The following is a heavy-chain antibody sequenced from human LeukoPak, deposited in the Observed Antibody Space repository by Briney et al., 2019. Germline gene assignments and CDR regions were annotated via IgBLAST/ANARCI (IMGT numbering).Heavy chain of an antibody. D-gene: IGHD4-23*01. Sequence: PSQTLSLTCTVSGGSIHSGGFYWSWIRQHPGKGLEWIEYIYYSGSTYYNPSLKSRLIISVDTSKNQFSLKLSSVTAADTAVYYCARYGDNSYYFDYWGQGALVTVSS. J-gene: IGHJ4*02. CDR3: ARYGDNSYYFDY. V-gene: IGHV4-31*03. CDR1: GGSIHSGGFY. CDR2: IYYSGST.